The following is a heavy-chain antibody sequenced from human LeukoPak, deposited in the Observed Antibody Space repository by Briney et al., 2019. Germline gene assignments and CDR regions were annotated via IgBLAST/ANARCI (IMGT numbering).Heavy chain of an antibody. V-gene: IGHV3-20*04. CDR3: AREVATTDYYYYLDV. J-gene: IGHJ6*03. D-gene: IGHD5-12*01. CDR1: GFNLDDYD. Sequence: GGTLRLSCAASGFNLDDYDMSWVRQVPGKGLEWVSDINWNGDSTSYGDFVKGRFTISRDNAKNPLYLQMNSLRAEDTALYYCAREVATTDYYYYLDVWGKGTTVTISS. CDR2: INWNGDST.